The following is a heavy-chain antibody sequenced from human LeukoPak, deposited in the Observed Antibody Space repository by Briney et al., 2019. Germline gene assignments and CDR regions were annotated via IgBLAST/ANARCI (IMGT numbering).Heavy chain of an antibody. D-gene: IGHD6-13*01. CDR2: IYYSGSA. Sequence: PSETLSLTCSVSGGSLSSYYWSWIRQPPGKGLEWIGYIYYSGSAKYNPSLKSRVTISVDTSKNQFSLKLSSVTAGDTAVYYCARAPGIAAAGTHFDFWGQGTLVTVSS. V-gene: IGHV4-59*01. CDR3: ARAPGIAAAGTHFDF. CDR1: GGSLSSYY. J-gene: IGHJ4*02.